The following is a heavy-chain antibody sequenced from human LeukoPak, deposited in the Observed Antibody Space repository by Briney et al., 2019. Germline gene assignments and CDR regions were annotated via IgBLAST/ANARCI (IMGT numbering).Heavy chain of an antibody. CDR1: GGTFSSYA. Sequence: GASVKVSCKASGGTFSSYAFSWVRQAPGQGLEWMGRIIPSLGIANYAQKFQGRVTITADESTSTTYMELSSLRSEDTAVYYCARDCGGDCYSVTRYYYGMDVWGQGTTVTVSS. CDR2: IIPSLGIA. J-gene: IGHJ6*02. CDR3: ARDCGGDCYSVTRYYYGMDV. D-gene: IGHD2-21*02. V-gene: IGHV1-69*04.